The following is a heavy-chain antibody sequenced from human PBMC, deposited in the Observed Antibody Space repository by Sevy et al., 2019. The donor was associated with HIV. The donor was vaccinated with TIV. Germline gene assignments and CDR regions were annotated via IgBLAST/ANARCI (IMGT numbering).Heavy chain of an antibody. CDR1: GFTFGDYA. CDR2: IRSKAYGGTT. CDR3: TQSPCGGDCYSSFDY. D-gene: IGHD2-21*02. V-gene: IGHV3-49*03. Sequence: GGSLRLSCTASGFTFGDYAMSWFRQAPGKGLEWVGFIRSKAYGGTTEYAAFVKGRFTISRDDSKSIAYLQMNSLKTEDTAVYYCTQSPCGGDCYSSFDYWGQGTLVTVSS. J-gene: IGHJ4*02.